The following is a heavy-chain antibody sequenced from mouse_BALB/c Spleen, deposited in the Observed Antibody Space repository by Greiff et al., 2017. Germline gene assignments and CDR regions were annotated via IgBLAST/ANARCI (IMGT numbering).Heavy chain of an antibody. CDR1: GYSITSGYY. J-gene: IGHJ1*01. CDR3: ARRETGNWYFDV. Sequence: EVKLMESGPGLVKPSQSLSLTCSVTGYSITSGYYWNWIRQFPGNKLEWMGYISYDGSNNYNPSLKNRISITRDTSKNQFFLKLNSVTTEDTATYYCARRETGNWYFDVWGAGTTVTVSS. D-gene: IGHD4-1*01. V-gene: IGHV3-6*02. CDR2: ISYDGSN.